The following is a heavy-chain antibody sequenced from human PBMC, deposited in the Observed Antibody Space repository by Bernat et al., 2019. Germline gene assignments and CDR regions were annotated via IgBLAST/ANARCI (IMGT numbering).Heavy chain of an antibody. D-gene: IGHD3-22*01. CDR1: GGSISSSSYY. CDR3: AGLYYDSSSYYWFDP. J-gene: IGHJ5*02. Sequence: QLQLQESGPGLVKPSETLSLTCTVSGGSISSSSYYWGWIRQPPGKGLEWTASINFSGGTYYNPSLKSRVNLSMNTSKNRFALRLSSVTATDTAVYYRAGLYYDSSSYYWFDPWGQGTLVTVSS. V-gene: IGHV4-39*01. CDR2: INFSGGT.